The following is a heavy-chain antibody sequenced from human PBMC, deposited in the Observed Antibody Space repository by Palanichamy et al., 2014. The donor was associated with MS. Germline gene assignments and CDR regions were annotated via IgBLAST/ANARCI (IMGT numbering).Heavy chain of an antibody. Sequence: QVQLVQSGAEVKKSGSSVKVSCKASGGTFSTYGISWVRQAPGQGLEWMGGIIPLLGTANYAQKFQGRVTITADESTSTAYMELSNLRSDDTAVYYCARIGNYDFASNLYHNYFDPWGQGTLVTVSS. V-gene: IGHV1-69*01. D-gene: IGHD3-3*01. CDR3: ARIGNYDFASNLYHNYFDP. CDR2: IIPLLGTA. J-gene: IGHJ5*02. CDR1: GGTFSTYG.